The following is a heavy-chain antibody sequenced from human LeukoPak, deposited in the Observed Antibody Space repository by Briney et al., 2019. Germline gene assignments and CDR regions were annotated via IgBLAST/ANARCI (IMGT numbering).Heavy chain of an antibody. V-gene: IGHV4-39*01. CDR3: ATVSMVRGVESDY. D-gene: IGHD3-10*01. J-gene: IGHJ4*02. CDR2: IYYSGST. Sequence: SETLSLTCTVSGGSISSSTYHWGWIRQPPGKGLEWIGSIYYSGSTYYNPSLKSRVTISVDTSKNQFSLKLSSVTAPDTAGYYCATVSMVRGVESDYWGQGTLVTVSS. CDR1: GGSISSSTYH.